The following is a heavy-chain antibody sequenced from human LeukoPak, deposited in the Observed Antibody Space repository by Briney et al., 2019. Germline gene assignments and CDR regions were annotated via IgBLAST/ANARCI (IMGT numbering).Heavy chain of an antibody. J-gene: IGHJ4*02. D-gene: IGHD5-12*01. Sequence: QPGGSLRLSCAASGFTFTSYSMNWVRQAPGKGLEWVSAITDAVGSTHYADSVKGRFTISSDNSKNTVYLQMNSLRPEDMAVYYCAKEIFSGLLYIDYWGQGTLVTVSS. V-gene: IGHV3-23*01. CDR1: GFTFTSYS. CDR3: AKEIFSGLLYIDY. CDR2: ITDAVGST.